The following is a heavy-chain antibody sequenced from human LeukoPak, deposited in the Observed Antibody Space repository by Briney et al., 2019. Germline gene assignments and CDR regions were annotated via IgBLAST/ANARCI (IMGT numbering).Heavy chain of an antibody. CDR1: GGSISSYY. D-gene: IGHD3-22*01. CDR3: ARQEKYYYDSSGYYTYYFDY. V-gene: IGHV4-59*08. Sequence: SETLSLTCTVSGGSISSYYWSWIRQPPGKGLEWIGYIYYSGSTNYNPSLKSRVTISVDTSKNQFSLKLSSVTAADPAVYYCARQEKYYYDSSGYYTYYFDYWGQGTLVTVSS. J-gene: IGHJ4*02. CDR2: IYYSGST.